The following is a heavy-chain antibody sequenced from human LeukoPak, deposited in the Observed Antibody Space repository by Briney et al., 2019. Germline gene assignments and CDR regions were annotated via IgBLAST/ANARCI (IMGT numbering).Heavy chain of an antibody. J-gene: IGHJ4*02. CDR2: IYYSWST. V-gene: IGHV4-31*03. D-gene: IGHD6-19*01. Sequence: PSETLSLTCTVSGGSVSSGSYYWRWIRQHPGKGLEWIGYIYYSWSTYYNPSLKSRVTISVDTSKNQFPLKLSSVTAADTAVYYCARGIGIAVAGGLFDYWGQGTLVTVSS. CDR1: GGSVSSGSYY. CDR3: ARGIGIAVAGGLFDY.